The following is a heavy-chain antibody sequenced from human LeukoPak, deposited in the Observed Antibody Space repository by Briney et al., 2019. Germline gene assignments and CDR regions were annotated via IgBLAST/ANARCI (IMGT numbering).Heavy chain of an antibody. CDR1: GFTVSSKY. CDR2: ISGSGGST. V-gene: IGHV3-23*01. D-gene: IGHD6-19*01. CDR3: AKDLGAVAGPYYYYGMDV. Sequence: GGSLRLSCAASGFTVSSKYLSWVRQAPGKGLEWVSAISGSGGSTYYADSVKGRFTISRDNSKNTLYLQMNSLRAEDTAVYYCAKDLGAVAGPYYYYGMDVWGQGTTVTVSS. J-gene: IGHJ6*02.